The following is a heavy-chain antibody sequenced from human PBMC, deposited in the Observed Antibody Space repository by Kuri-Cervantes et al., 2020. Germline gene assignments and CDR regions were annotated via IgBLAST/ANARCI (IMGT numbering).Heavy chain of an antibody. Sequence: GGSLRLSCAASGFTFSSYAMHWVRQAPGKGLEWVAVISYDGSNKYYADSVKGRFTISRDNSKNTLYLQMNSLRAEDTAVYYCARGRFSSGWYVGYYYYGMDAWGQGTTVTVSS. CDR1: GFTFSSYA. CDR3: ARGRFSSGWYVGYYYYGMDA. D-gene: IGHD6-19*01. J-gene: IGHJ6*02. V-gene: IGHV3-30-3*01. CDR2: ISYDGSNK.